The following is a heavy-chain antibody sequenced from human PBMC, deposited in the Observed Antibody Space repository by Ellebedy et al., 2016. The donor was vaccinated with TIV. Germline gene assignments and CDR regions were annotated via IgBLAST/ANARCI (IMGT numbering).Heavy chain of an antibody. CDR2: VNPGGGRT. Sequence: AASVKVSCKASGYSFTGYYIHWVRQAPGQGLEWMGRVNPGGGRTKFAPNFQGRLTMTRDTSTSEVYMEVRSLRSDDTAVYYCARYCNSTTCSNWFDPWGQGTLVTVSS. J-gene: IGHJ5*02. D-gene: IGHD2-2*01. CDR3: ARYCNSTTCSNWFDP. V-gene: IGHV1-46*01. CDR1: GYSFTGYY.